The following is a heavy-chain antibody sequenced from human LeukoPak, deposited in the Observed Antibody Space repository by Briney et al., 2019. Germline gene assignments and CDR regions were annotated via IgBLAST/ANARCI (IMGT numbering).Heavy chain of an antibody. CDR3: AKQGRFAGARGSFDY. Sequence: GGSLRLSCAASGFTFSSYAMSWVRQAPGKGLEWVSAISGSGGSTYYADSVKGRFTISRDNSKNTLYLQMNSLRAEDTAVYYCAKQGRFAGARGSFDYWGQGTLVTVSS. J-gene: IGHJ4*02. D-gene: IGHD3-16*01. CDR2: ISGSGGST. CDR1: GFTFSSYA. V-gene: IGHV3-23*01.